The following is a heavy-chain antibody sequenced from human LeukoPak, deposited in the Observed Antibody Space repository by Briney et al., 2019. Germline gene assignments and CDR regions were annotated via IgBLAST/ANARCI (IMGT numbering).Heavy chain of an antibody. V-gene: IGHV4-59*01. CDR2: IYYSGST. CDR1: GGSFSGYY. J-gene: IGHJ4*02. D-gene: IGHD3-22*01. CDR3: ARDYYDSSGYYLPFDY. Sequence: SETLSLTCAVYGGSFSGYYWSWIRQPPGKGLEWIGYIYYSGSTNYNPSLKSRVTISVDTSKNQFSLKLSSVTAADTAVYYCARDYYDSSGYYLPFDYWGQGTLVTVSS.